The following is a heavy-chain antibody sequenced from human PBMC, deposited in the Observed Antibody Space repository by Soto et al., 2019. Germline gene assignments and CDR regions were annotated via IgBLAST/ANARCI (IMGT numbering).Heavy chain of an antibody. CDR3: ARLSEESSSSNYYYFYMDV. J-gene: IGHJ6*03. V-gene: IGHV1-8*01. Sequence: QVQLVQSGSEGKEPGASMKISCQASGYTFTRYDITWVRQATGQGLEWMGWMNPQTGNTAYAEKFKGRVTLTRSTSINTAYMELSGLRSEDTAVYYCARLSEESSSSNYYYFYMDVWAKGSTVTVSS. D-gene: IGHD6-19*01. CDR2: MNPQTGNT. CDR1: GYTFTRYD.